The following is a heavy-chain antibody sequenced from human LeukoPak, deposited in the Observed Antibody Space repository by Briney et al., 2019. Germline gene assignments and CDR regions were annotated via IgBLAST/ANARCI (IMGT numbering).Heavy chain of an antibody. CDR2: INPSGGST. J-gene: IGHJ4*02. CDR3: AKSRYYYDSSGYLPGYDYFDY. V-gene: IGHV1-46*01. CDR1: GYTFTSYY. D-gene: IGHD3-22*01. Sequence: ASVKVSCKASGYTFTSYYMHWVRQAPGQGLEWMGLINPSGGSTSYAQKFQGRVTMTRDTSTSTVYMELSSLRSEDTAVYYCAKSRYYYDSSGYLPGYDYFDYWGQGTLVTVSS.